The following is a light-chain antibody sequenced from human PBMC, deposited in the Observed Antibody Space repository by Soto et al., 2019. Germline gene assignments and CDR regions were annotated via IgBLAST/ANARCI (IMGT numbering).Light chain of an antibody. CDR1: QGINNY. J-gene: IGKJ5*01. Sequence: DIQMTQSPSAMSASVGDRVTITCRASQGINNYLAWFQQKPGKVPKRLICTASNLQSGVPSRFSGSGSGTEFILTINSLQPEDVATYYCLQHKDYHITFGQGTRLEI. CDR2: TAS. CDR3: LQHKDYHIT. V-gene: IGKV1-17*03.